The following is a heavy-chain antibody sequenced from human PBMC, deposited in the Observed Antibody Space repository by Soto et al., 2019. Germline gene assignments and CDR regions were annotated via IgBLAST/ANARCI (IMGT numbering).Heavy chain of an antibody. J-gene: IGHJ5*02. CDR3: ARVPGP. CDR2: IYHSGST. D-gene: IGHD7-27*01. V-gene: IGHV4-39*07. Sequence: SETLSLTCTVSGFSIISSSYYWGWIRQPPGKGLEWIGYIYHSGSTYYNPSLKSRVTISVDRSKNQFSLKLSSVTAADTAVYYCARVPGPWGQGTLVTVSS. CDR1: GFSIISSSYY.